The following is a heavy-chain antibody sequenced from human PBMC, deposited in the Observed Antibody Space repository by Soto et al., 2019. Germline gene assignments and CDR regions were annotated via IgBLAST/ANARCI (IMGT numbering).Heavy chain of an antibody. CDR2: ISYDGSKK. J-gene: IGHJ4*02. D-gene: IGHD6-19*01. CDR1: GFTFSNFG. V-gene: IGHV3-33*01. Sequence: GGSLRLSCAASGFTFSNFGMHWVRQAPGKGLEWVAVISYDGSKKYYADSVKGRFTISRDNSKNTLYLQMNSLRAEDTAVYYCARASDTSGPPFYWGQGTLVTGSS. CDR3: ARASDTSGPPFY.